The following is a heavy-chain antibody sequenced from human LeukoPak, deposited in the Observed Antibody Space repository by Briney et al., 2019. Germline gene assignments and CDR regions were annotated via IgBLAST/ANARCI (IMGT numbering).Heavy chain of an antibody. CDR2: ISSISSRYI. D-gene: IGHD5-12*01. Sequence: VGSLRLSFAASVFTLSSYSMNWVRQAPGKGPEWVSSISSISSRYIYYADSVKGRFTISRHNAKDSLYLQINRLKAGDTAIDYRSRAHSGYDFPGRGYYYIDVCGKGTTVTVSS. V-gene: IGHV3-21*01. CDR1: VFTLSSYS. CDR3: SRAHSGYDFPGRGYYYIDV. J-gene: IGHJ6*03.